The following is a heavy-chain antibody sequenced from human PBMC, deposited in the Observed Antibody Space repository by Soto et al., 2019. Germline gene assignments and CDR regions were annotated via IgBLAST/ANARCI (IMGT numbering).Heavy chain of an antibody. V-gene: IGHV4-31*03. CDR1: GGSISSGGYY. CDR2: IYNSGST. Sequence: ASETLSLTCTVSGGSISSGGYYWSWIRQHPGKGLEWIGYIYNSGSTYYNPSLKIRVTISADTFKNQFSLKLSSVTAADTAVYYCARDPAPWGQGTLVTVSS. CDR3: ARDPAP. J-gene: IGHJ5*02.